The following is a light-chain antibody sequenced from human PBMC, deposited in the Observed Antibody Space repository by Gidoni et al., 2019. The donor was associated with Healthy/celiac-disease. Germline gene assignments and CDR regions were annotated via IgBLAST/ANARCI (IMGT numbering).Light chain of an antibody. CDR3: QQYYSYPPIT. J-gene: IGKJ5*01. Sequence: AIRMTQSPSSFTASTGDRVTITCRACQDISSYLAWYQHTQGNAPKLLIYDASTMQSRVPSRFSGSRSGTDVSLTISSLQSEDFATYYCQQYYSYPPITFGQGTRLEIK. CDR1: QDISSY. CDR2: DAS. V-gene: IGKV1-8*01.